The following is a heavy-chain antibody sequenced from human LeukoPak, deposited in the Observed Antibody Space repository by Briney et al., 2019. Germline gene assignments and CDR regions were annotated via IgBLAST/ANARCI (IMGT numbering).Heavy chain of an antibody. J-gene: IGHJ5*02. CDR1: GFTFSSYE. CDR3: ARDREYYNFWSGYPYNCFDP. Sequence: PGGSLRLSCAASGFTFSSYEMNWVRQAPGKGLEWVSYISSSGSTIYYADSVKGRFTISRDNAKNSLYLQMNSLRAEDTAVYYCARDREYYNFWSGYPYNCFDPWGQGTLVTVSS. D-gene: IGHD3-3*01. CDR2: ISSSGSTI. V-gene: IGHV3-48*03.